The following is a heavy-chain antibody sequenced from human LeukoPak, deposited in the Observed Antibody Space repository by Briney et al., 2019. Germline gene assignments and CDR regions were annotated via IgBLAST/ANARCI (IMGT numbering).Heavy chain of an antibody. J-gene: IGHJ4*02. V-gene: IGHV3-30*02. CDR1: GFTFSSYG. CDR3: AKDRDGRDKQQPNDY. D-gene: IGHD6-13*01. CDR2: IRYDGSNK. Sequence: GGSLRLSCAASGFTFSSYGMHWVRQAPGKGLEWVAFIRYDGSNKYYADSVKGRFTISRDNSKNTLYLQMNSLRAEDTAVYYCAKDRDGRDKQQPNDYWGQGTLVTVSS.